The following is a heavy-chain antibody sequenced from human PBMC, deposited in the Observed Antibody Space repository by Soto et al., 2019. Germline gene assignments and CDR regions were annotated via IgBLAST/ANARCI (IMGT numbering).Heavy chain of an antibody. CDR1: GGSFSGYY. V-gene: IGHV4-34*01. CDR3: ARSPPRSYYPYDMDV. J-gene: IGHJ6*02. Sequence: SETLSLTCAVYGGSFSGYYWSWIRQPPGKGLEWIGEINHRGSANYNPSLKNRVTISVDTSKSQFSLKVTSVTAADTAVYYCARSPPRSYYPYDMDVWGQGTKVTVSS. CDR2: INHRGSA.